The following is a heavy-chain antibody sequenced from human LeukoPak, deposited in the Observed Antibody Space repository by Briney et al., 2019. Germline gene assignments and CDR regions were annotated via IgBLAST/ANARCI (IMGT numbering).Heavy chain of an antibody. CDR3: ARGRGWYFDL. J-gene: IGHJ2*01. Sequence: GGSLRLSCAASGFTFSNYWMHWVRQVPGKGLVWVSHINSDGRIINYADSVKGRFTISRDNAKNRLYLQMNSLRVEDTAVYYCARGRGWYFDLWGRGTLVTVSS. CDR1: GFTFSNYW. CDR2: INSDGRII. D-gene: IGHD3-10*01. V-gene: IGHV3-74*01.